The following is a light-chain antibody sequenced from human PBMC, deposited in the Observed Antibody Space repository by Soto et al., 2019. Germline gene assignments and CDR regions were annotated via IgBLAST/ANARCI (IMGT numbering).Light chain of an antibody. CDR1: QAISTS. J-gene: IGKJ3*01. Sequence: DIQMTQSPSSLSASVGDRVTITCRASQAISTSLAWYQQKPGKVPSLLLYAASTLQPGVPSRFSGSGSGTDFTLTISSLQPEDVATYYCQKYFSAPFTVGPGTKLGIK. CDR3: QKYFSAPFT. V-gene: IGKV1-27*01. CDR2: AAS.